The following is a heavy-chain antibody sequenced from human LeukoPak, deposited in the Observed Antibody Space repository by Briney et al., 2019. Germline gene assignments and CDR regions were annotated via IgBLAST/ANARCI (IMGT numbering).Heavy chain of an antibody. D-gene: IGHD2-8*02. CDR3: ARDQSGPFDY. CDR2: IWYDGSNK. CDR1: GFTFSSYG. V-gene: IGHV3-33*01. Sequence: GGSLRLSCAASGFTFSSYGMHWVRQAPGKGLEWVAAIWYDGSNKYYADSVKGRFTISRDNSKNTLYLQMNSLRAEDTAVYYCARDQSGPFDYWGQGTLVTVSS. J-gene: IGHJ4*02.